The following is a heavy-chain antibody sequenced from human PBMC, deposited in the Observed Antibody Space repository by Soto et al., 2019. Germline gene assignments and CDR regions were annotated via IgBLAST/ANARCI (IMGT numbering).Heavy chain of an antibody. J-gene: IGHJ4*02. CDR3: ARDQTDSGGYSEY. Sequence: GALRLSCKASGLSFSSYGMHWIRQAPGKGLEWLAIIWNDGSNEYYADSVKGRFTISRDNSKNTLYLQLNNLRAEDTAVYFCARDQTDSGGYSEYWGQGTLVTVSS. CDR1: GLSFSSYG. CDR2: IWNDGSNE. V-gene: IGHV3-33*01. D-gene: IGHD3-22*01.